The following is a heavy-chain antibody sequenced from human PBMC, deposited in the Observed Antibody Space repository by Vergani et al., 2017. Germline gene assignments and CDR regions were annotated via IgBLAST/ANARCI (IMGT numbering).Heavy chain of an antibody. CDR1: GFTFDTYT. V-gene: IGHV3-23*01. D-gene: IGHD3-10*01. CDR3: TTAWGVYYLHGEYFQY. Sequence: EVQLLESGGGLVQPGGSRRLSCAGAGFTFDTYTMADVRQAPGTGLEWVATISSGGGDIFYADSVKGRFTLSRDNSKNTLFLQMNSLKDEDTAVYYCTTAWGVYYLHGEYFQYWGRGTLVSVSS. CDR2: ISSGGGDI. J-gene: IGHJ1*01.